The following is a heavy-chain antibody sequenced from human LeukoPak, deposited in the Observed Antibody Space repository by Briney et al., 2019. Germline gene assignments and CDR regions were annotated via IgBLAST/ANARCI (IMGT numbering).Heavy chain of an antibody. CDR1: HYTFTSYG. CDR3: ARGPVGGAIVVVPAAKAPYGYYYMDV. V-gene: IGHV1-18*01. J-gene: IGHJ6*03. CDR2: ISAYNGNT. D-gene: IGHD2-2*01. Sequence: GASVKVSCKASHYTFTSYGISWVRQAPGQGLEWMGWISAYNGNTNYAQKLQGRVTMTTDTSTSTAYMELRSLRSDDTAVYYCARGPVGGAIVVVPAAKAPYGYYYMDVWGKGTTVTVSS.